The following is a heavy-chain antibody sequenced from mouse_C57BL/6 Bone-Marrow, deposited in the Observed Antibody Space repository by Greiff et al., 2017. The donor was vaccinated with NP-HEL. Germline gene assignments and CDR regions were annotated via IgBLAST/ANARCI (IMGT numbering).Heavy chain of an antibody. J-gene: IGHJ2*01. CDR3: ARWGYFDY. CDR1: GYTFTSYD. V-gene: IGHV1-7*01. Sequence: QVQLQQSGPELVKPGASVKLSCKASGYTFTSYDINWVKQRPGQGLEWIGYINPSSGYTKYNQKFKDKATLTADKSSSTAYMQLSSLTYEDSAVYYCARWGYFDYWGQGTTLTVSS. CDR2: INPSSGYT.